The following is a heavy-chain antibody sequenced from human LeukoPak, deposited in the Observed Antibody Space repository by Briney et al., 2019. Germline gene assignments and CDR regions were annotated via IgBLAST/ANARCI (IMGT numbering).Heavy chain of an antibody. V-gene: IGHV1-46*01. Sequence: ASVKVSCKASDTPLPTYIMNWLRQAPRHGLGGWGIIHPSGGSTSYAQKFQGRVTMTRDTSTSTVYMDLSSLRSEDTAVYYCARDRGYYDFWSGGNWFDPWGQGTLVTVSS. J-gene: IGHJ5*02. CDR3: ARDRGYYDFWSGGNWFDP. CDR1: DTPLPTYI. D-gene: IGHD3-3*01. CDR2: IHPSGGST.